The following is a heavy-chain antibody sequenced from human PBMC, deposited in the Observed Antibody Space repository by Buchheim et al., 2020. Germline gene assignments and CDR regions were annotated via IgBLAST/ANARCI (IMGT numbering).Heavy chain of an antibody. CDR1: GFTFSSYG. J-gene: IGHJ6*02. D-gene: IGHD4-11*01. V-gene: IGHV3-30*18. Sequence: QVQLVESGGGVVQPGRSLRLSCAASGFTFSSYGMHWVRQAPGKGLEWVALISYDGSDKYYADAVKGRFTISRDNSKNPLYLQMNSLRAEDTAVYYCAKMYGNNYADDGMDVWGQGT. CDR2: ISYDGSDK. CDR3: AKMYGNNYADDGMDV.